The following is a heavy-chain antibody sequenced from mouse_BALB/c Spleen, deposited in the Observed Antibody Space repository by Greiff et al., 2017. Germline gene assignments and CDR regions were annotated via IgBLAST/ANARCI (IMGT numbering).Heavy chain of an antibody. CDR1: GYSFTGYN. CDR2: IDPYNGGT. V-gene: IGHV1S135*01. D-gene: IGHD1-1*02. J-gene: IGHJ1*01. Sequence: EVQLQESGPELGKPGASVKISCKASGYSFTGYNMYWVKQSHRKSLEWIGYIDPYNGGTSYNQKSKGKATLTVDKSSSTAYMHLNSLTSEDSAIYYCARGGYYWYFDVWGAGTTVTVSS. CDR3: ARGGYYWYFDV.